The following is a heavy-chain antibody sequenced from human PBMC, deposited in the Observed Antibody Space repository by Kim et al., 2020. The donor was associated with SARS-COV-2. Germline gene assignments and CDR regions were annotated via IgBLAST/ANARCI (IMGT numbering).Heavy chain of an antibody. CDR3: ARVGSLGYCSSTSCYGVDY. Sequence: GGSLRLSCAASGFTFSSYAMHWVRQAPGKGLEWVAVISYDGSNKYYADSVKGRFTTSRDNSKNTLYLQMNSLRAEDTAVYYCARVGSLGYCSSTSCYGVDYWGQGTLVTVSS. D-gene: IGHD2-2*01. CDR1: GFTFSSYA. V-gene: IGHV3-30*04. CDR2: ISYDGSNK. J-gene: IGHJ4*02.